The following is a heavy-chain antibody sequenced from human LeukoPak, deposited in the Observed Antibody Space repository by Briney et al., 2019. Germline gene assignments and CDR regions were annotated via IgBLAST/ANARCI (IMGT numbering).Heavy chain of an antibody. CDR2: IYYSGST. J-gene: IGHJ4*02. D-gene: IGHD1-26*01. CDR3: ARHDEIHSGNYPFDY. Sequence: PSETLSLTCTVSGGSISSYYWSWIRQPPGKGLEWIGYIYYSGSTNYNPSLKSRVTISVDTSKNQFSLKVSSVTAADTAVYYCARHDEIHSGNYPFDYWGQGTLVNVSS. V-gene: IGHV4-59*08. CDR1: GGSISSYY.